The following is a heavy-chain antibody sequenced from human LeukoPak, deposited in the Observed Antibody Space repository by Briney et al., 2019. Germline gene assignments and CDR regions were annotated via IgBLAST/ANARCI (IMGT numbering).Heavy chain of an antibody. Sequence: SETLSLTCTVSGGSISSYYWSWIRQPPGKGLEWIGYIYYSGSTNYNPSLKSRVTISVDTSKNQFSLKLSSVTAADTAVYYCAKDLISDYGDSDIDYWGQGTLVTVSS. D-gene: IGHD4-17*01. CDR2: IYYSGST. V-gene: IGHV4-59*01. J-gene: IGHJ4*02. CDR3: AKDLISDYGDSDIDY. CDR1: GGSISSYY.